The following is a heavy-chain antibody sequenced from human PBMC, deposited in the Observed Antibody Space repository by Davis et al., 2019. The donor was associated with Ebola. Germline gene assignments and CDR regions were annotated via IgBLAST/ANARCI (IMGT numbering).Heavy chain of an antibody. CDR3: ARSYYGDSGAFDY. CDR2: VNPIDGDT. V-gene: IGHV1-46*01. J-gene: IGHJ4*01. Sequence: ASVKVSCKASGYTFTNYYLHWVRQAPGQGLEWMGIVNPIDGDTTYAQKFQCSVTMTKDTSAATVYMDLLNLRPDDTAVYYCARSYYGDSGAFDYWGQGTLVTVSP. CDR1: GYTFTNYY. D-gene: IGHD4-17*01.